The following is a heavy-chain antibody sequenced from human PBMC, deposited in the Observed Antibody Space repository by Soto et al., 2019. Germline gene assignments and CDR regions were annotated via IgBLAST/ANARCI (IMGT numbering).Heavy chain of an antibody. D-gene: IGHD3-10*01. CDR3: ARGYYGSGSYYNSPSYYGMDV. V-gene: IGHV3-30-3*01. J-gene: IGHJ6*02. Sequence: SLRLSCAASGFTFSSYAMHWVRQAPGKGLEWVAVISYDGSNKYYADSVKGRFTISRDNTKNTLYLQMNSLRAEDTAVYYCARGYYGSGSYYNSPSYYGMDVWGQGTTVTVSS. CDR2: ISYDGSNK. CDR1: GFTFSSYA.